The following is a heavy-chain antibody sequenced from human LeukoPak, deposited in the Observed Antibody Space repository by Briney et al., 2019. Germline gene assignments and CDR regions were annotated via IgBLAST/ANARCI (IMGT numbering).Heavy chain of an antibody. V-gene: IGHV3-15*01. D-gene: IGHD3-9*01. Sequence: GGSLRLSCAASGFTVSSNYMSWVRQAPGKGLEWVGRIKSKTDGGTTDYAAPVKGRFTISRDDSKNTLYLQMNSLKTEDTAVYYCTTDRKVLRYFDWSDYWGQGTLVTVSS. CDR1: GFTVSSNY. J-gene: IGHJ4*02. CDR3: TTDRKVLRYFDWSDY. CDR2: IKSKTDGGTT.